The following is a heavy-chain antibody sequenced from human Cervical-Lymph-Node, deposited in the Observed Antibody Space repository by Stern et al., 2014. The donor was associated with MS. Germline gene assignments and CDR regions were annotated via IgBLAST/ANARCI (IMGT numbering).Heavy chain of an antibody. CDR3: ARAILGSSSGPFAY. Sequence: DQLVESGGGVVQPGRSLRLSCAASGFTFSSYGMHWVRQAPGKGLEWVAVIWYDGSNKYYADSVKGRFTISRDNSKNTLYLQMNSLRAEDTAVYYCARAILGSSSGPFAYWGQGTLVTVSS. V-gene: IGHV3-33*01. CDR2: IWYDGSNK. J-gene: IGHJ4*02. CDR1: GFTFSSYG. D-gene: IGHD6-6*01.